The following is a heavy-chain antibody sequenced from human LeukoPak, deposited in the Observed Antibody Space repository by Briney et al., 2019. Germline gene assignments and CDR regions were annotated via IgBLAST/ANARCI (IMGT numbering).Heavy chain of an antibody. CDR2: ISSSSNTI. CDR3: ARDRGDWLPRDIDY. Sequence: GSLRLSCAASGITVSSTCMSRVRQAPGKGLEWVSYISSSSNTIYYADSVKGRFTISRDNAKNSLYLQMNSLRAEDTAVYYCARDRGDWLPRDIDYWGQGTLVTVSS. CDR1: GITVSSTC. J-gene: IGHJ4*02. D-gene: IGHD2-21*02. V-gene: IGHV3-48*01.